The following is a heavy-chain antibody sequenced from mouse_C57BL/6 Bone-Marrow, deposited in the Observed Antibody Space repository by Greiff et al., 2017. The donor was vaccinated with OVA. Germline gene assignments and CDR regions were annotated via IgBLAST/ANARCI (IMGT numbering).Heavy chain of an antibody. CDR2: IYPGDGDT. D-gene: IGHD4-1*02. CDR3: VSTGTDYAMDY. Sequence: VKLMESGAELVKPGASVKISCKASGYAFSSYWMNWVKQRPGKGLEWIGQIYPGDGDTNYNGKFKGKATLTADKSSSTAYMQLSSLTSEDSAVYFCVSTGTDYAMDYWGQGTSVTVSS. J-gene: IGHJ4*01. CDR1: GYAFSSYW. V-gene: IGHV1-80*01.